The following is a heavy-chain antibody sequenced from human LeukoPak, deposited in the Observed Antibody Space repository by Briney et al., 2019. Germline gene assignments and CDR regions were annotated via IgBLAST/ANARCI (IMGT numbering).Heavy chain of an antibody. V-gene: IGHV1-18*01. CDR3: ALPGYSSSFPEYFQH. CDR2: ISAYNGNT. D-gene: IGHD6-13*01. Sequence: ASVKVSCKASGYTFTSYGISWVRQAPGQGLEWMGWISAYNGNTNYAQKLQGRVTMTTDTSTSTAYMELRSLRSDDTAVYYCALPGYSSSFPEYFQHWGQGTLVTVSS. CDR1: GYTFTSYG. J-gene: IGHJ1*01.